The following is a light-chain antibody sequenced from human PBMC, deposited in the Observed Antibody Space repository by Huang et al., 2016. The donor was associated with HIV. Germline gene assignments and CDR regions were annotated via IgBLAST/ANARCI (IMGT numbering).Light chain of an antibody. CDR3: QQTYDTPPLS. CDR1: QSVSNY. J-gene: IGKJ4*01. V-gene: IGKV1-39*01. Sequence: DIQMTQSPSSLSASVGDRVTITCRSGQSVSNYLNWFQHKPGMAPKLLIYAPSSLQSGVPSRFSGSGSGTHFTLTISSLPPEDIATDYCQQTYDTPPLSFGGGTKVEL. CDR2: APS.